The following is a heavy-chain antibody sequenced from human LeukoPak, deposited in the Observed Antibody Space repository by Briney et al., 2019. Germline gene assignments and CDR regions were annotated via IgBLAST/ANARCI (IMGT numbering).Heavy chain of an antibody. CDR1: GASVSSSSYY. CDR2: IFYSGST. Sequence: SETLPLTCTASGASVSSSSYYWEWIRQPPGKGLEWVGSIFYSGSTNYNPSLKSRVTMSVDTSKNQFSLRLSSVTATDTAVYYCATRRSGSHPYYWGQGTLVTVSS. V-gene: IGHV4-39*01. D-gene: IGHD1-26*01. J-gene: IGHJ4*02. CDR3: ATRRSGSHPYY.